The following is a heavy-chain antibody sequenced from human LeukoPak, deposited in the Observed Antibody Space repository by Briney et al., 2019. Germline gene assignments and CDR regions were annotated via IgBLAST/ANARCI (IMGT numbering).Heavy chain of an antibody. CDR1: GYTFTGYY. CDR3: ARDPEMATIFFDY. CDR2: INPNNGGT. J-gene: IGHJ4*02. D-gene: IGHD5-24*01. V-gene: IGHV1-2*02. Sequence: ASVKVSCKASGYTFTGYYMHLVRQAPGQGLEWMGWINPNNGGTNYAQKFQGRVTMTRDTSISTAYMELSRLRSDDTAVYYCARDPEMATIFFDYWGQGTLVTVSS.